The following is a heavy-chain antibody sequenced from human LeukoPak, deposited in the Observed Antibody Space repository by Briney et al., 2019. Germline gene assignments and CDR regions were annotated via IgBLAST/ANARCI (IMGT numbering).Heavy chain of an antibody. J-gene: IGHJ3*02. CDR2: INHRGST. D-gene: IGHD2-8*01. Sequence: SETLSLTCAVYGGSFSGYYWSWIRQPPGKGLEWIGEINHRGSTNYNPSLKSRVTISVDTSKNQFSLKLSSVTAADTAVYYCARDPDGVEGAFDIWGQGTMVTVSS. CDR3: ARDPDGVEGAFDI. V-gene: IGHV4-34*01. CDR1: GGSFSGYY.